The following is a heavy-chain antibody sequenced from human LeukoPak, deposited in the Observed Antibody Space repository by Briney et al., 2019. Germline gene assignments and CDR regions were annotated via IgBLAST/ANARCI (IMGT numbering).Heavy chain of an antibody. D-gene: IGHD3-10*01. CDR3: AKELWFGEPD. CDR2: TYSNGRT. Sequence: GGSLRLSCAASGFTVSGSYMSWVRQAPGKGLEWVSVTYSNGRTYHADSVKGRFTISRDNSKNTLFLQMNSLRPEDTAVYYCAKELWFGEPDWGQGTLVTVSS. CDR1: GFTVSGSY. V-gene: IGHV3-53*01. J-gene: IGHJ4*02.